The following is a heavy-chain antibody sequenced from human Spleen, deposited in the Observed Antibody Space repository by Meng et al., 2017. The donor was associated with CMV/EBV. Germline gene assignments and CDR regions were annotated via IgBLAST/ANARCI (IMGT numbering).Heavy chain of an antibody. CDR2: ISYSGNT. V-gene: IGHV4-31*03. Sequence: LRLSCTVTSGSISRGDYYWSWLRQHPGKGLEWIGYISYSGNTYYNPSLRSRVTISVDTSKSQFSLNLKFVTAADTAVYYCARTPLTTSPKGGTMDVWGQGTTVTVSS. CDR1: SGSISRGDYY. J-gene: IGHJ6*02. D-gene: IGHD1-26*01. CDR3: ARTPLTTSPKGGTMDV.